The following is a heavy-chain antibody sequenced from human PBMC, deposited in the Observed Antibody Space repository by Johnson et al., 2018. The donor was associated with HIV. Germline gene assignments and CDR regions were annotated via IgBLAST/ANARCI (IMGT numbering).Heavy chain of an antibody. CDR2: IGTAGDT. J-gene: IGHJ3*02. CDR3: AKDWGIAAAGTDAFDI. D-gene: IGHD6-13*01. CDR1: GFTFSSYA. Sequence: VQLVESGGELVQPGGSLRLSCAASGFTFSSYAMHWVRQATGKGLEWVSAIGTAGDTSYADSVKGRFTISRDNSKNTLYLQMNSLRAEDTAVYYCAKDWGIAAAGTDAFDIWGQGTMVTVSS. V-gene: IGHV3-13*01.